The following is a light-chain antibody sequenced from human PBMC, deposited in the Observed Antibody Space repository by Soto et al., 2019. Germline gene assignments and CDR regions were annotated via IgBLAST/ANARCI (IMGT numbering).Light chain of an antibody. Sequence: DIQMTQSPSSLSASVGDRVTITCRASQSISSYLNWHQQKPGKAPKLLIYAASNLQSGVPSRFSGSGSGTDFALTISSLQPEDFATYYCQQSYNAPPWTFGQGTKLEI. CDR2: AAS. V-gene: IGKV1-39*01. CDR3: QQSYNAPPWT. J-gene: IGKJ2*02. CDR1: QSISSY.